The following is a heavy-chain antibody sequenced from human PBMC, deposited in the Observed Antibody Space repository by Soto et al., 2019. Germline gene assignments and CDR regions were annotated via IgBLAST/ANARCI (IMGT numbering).Heavy chain of an antibody. CDR1: GGTFSSYT. D-gene: IGHD2-2*02. CDR3: ARLIAGSNYCSSTSCYNNWFAP. J-gene: IGHJ5*02. Sequence: GASVKVSCKASGGTFSSYTISWVRQAPGQGLEWMGRIIPILGIANYAQKFQGRVTITADKSTSTAYMELSSLRSEDTAVYYCARLIAGSNYCSSTSCYNNWFAPWGQGTLVTVSS. V-gene: IGHV1-69*02. CDR2: IIPILGIA.